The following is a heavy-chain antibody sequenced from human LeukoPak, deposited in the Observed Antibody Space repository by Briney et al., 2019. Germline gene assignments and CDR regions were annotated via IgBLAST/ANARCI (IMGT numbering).Heavy chain of an antibody. V-gene: IGHV3-23*01. CDR2: ISGSGGST. J-gene: IGHJ4*02. Sequence: GGSLRLSCAASGFTFSSYAMSWVRQAPGKGLEWVSAISGSGGSTYYADSVKGRFTISRDNAKNSLYLQMNSLRAEDTAVYYCARDIRGYDFWSGYYYLDYWGQGTLVTVSS. D-gene: IGHD3-3*01. CDR1: GFTFSSYA. CDR3: ARDIRGYDFWSGYYYLDY.